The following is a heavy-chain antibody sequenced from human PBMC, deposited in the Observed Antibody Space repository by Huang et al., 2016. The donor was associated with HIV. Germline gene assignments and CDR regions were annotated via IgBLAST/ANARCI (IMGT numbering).Heavy chain of an antibody. Sequence: QVQLVQSGAEVKKPGSSVKVSCKSSGGTFNSYAINWVRQAAGEGFEWMVWVLPVFGTTKSAQQFQGRVTLNAAESTGTAYMELSSLRTNDTAVYYCARSQSGAATAMGSDYYYYNYMDVWGKGTTVTVSS. V-gene: IGHV1-69*13. D-gene: IGHD5-18*01. CDR3: ARSQSGAATAMGSDYYYYNYMDV. CDR2: VLPVFGTT. CDR1: GGTFNSYA. J-gene: IGHJ6*03.